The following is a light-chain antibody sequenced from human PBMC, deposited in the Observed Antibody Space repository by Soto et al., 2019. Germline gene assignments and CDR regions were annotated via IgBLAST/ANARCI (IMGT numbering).Light chain of an antibody. CDR1: QSVSSSY. CDR2: GAS. J-gene: IGKJ5*01. Sequence: EIVFTQSPGTLSLSPGERATLSCRDSQSVSSSYLAWYQQKPGQAPRLLIYGASSRATGIPDRFSGSESGTDFTLTISRLEPEDFAVYYCQQYGSSPPITFGQGTRLEIK. CDR3: QQYGSSPPIT. V-gene: IGKV3-20*01.